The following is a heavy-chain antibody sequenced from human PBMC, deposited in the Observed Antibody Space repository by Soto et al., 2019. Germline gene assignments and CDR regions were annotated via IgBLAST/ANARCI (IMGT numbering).Heavy chain of an antibody. J-gene: IGHJ5*02. CDR2: IYHTGKT. Sequence: SETLSLTCTVSGDAIYIGGYYWTWIRQHPGKGLEWIGYIYHTGKTYYNPSLESRVTMSVDTSKNQFSLKLASVTAADTAVYYCARXGSSTANWXDPWGQGTLVTVSS. V-gene: IGHV4-31*03. CDR3: ARXGSSTANWXDP. CDR1: GDAIYIGGYY. D-gene: IGHD2-2*01.